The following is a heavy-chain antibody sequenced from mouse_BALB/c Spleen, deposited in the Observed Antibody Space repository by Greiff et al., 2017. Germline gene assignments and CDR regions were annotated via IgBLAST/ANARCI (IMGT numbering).Heavy chain of an antibody. D-gene: IGHD1-1*01. CDR1: GFTFSSFG. CDR3: ARSAGSRYFDY. CDR2: ISSGSSTI. J-gene: IGHJ2*01. Sequence: EVHLVESGGGLVQPGGSRKLSCAASGFTFSSFGMHWVRQAPEKGLEWVAYISSGSSTIYYADTVKGRFTISGDNPKNTLFLQMTSLRSEDTAMYYCARSAGSRYFDYWGQGTTLTVSS. V-gene: IGHV5-17*02.